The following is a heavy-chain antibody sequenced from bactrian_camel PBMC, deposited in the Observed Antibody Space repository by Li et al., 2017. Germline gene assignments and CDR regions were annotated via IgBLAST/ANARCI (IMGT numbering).Heavy chain of an antibody. CDR3: ANLGTYLPGLD. CDR2: ISIGGDIT. Sequence: DVQLVESGGGSVQAGGSLRLSCTAAGLTADGTAMGWFRQAPGKGLEWVSTISIGGDITVYADSVSGRFTISRDNARNMLYLQLNSLTTDDTAMYYCANLGTYLPGLDWGQGTQVTVS. CDR1: GLTADGTA. V-gene: IGHV3S42*01. J-gene: IGHJ4*01. D-gene: IGHD2*01.